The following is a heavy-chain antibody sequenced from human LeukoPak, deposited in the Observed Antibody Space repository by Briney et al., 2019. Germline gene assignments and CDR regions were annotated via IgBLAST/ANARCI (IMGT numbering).Heavy chain of an antibody. Sequence: SETLSLTCAVYGGSFSGYYWSWIRQPPGKGLEWIGYIYYSGSTNYNPSLKSRVTISVDTSKNQFSLKLSSVTAADTAVYYCARDRSGFDPWGQGTLVTVSS. CDR3: ARDRSGFDP. J-gene: IGHJ5*02. CDR2: IYYSGST. V-gene: IGHV4-59*01. CDR1: GGSFSGYY.